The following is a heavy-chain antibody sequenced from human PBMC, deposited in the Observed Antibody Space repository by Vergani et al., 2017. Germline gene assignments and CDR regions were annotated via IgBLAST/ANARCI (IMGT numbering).Heavy chain of an antibody. D-gene: IGHD1-26*01. Sequence: EVQLVQSGAEVKTPGESLTISCKGSGYSFTSYWIGWVRQMPEKGLEWMGIIYPDDSDTRYSPSFQGQVTISADKSISTAYLQWSSLKASDTAIYYCARQFSWSGSTHYGMDVWGQGTTVTVSS. CDR2: IYPDDSDT. J-gene: IGHJ6*01. CDR3: ARQFSWSGSTHYGMDV. V-gene: IGHV5-51*01. CDR1: GYSFTSYW.